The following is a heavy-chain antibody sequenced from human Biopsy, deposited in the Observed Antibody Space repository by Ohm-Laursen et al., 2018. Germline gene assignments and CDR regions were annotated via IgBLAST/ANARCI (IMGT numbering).Heavy chain of an antibody. CDR2: INPKSGDT. CDR3: ARGRRHCSGACSRWYFDP. D-gene: IGHD2-21*02. J-gene: IGHJ2*01. Sequence: ASVKVSCKPSGYTFTAFSVHWLRQAPGQGLEWMGWINPKSGDTDYPQNFQGRVSMTRDTSISTAYMDLSRLRSDDTAVYYCARGRRHCSGACSRWYFDPWGRGTLVTVFS. V-gene: IGHV1-2*02. CDR1: GYTFTAFS.